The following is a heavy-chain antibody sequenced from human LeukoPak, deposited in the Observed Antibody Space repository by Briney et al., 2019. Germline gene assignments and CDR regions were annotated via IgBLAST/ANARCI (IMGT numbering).Heavy chain of an antibody. J-gene: IGHJ5*02. CDR3: ASLTSADP. V-gene: IGHV4-39*07. CDR1: GGSIRSSYYY. Sequence: SETLSLTCTVSGGSIRSSYYYWGWIRQPPGKGLEWIGEINHSGSTNYNPSLKSRVTISVDTSKNQFSLKLSSVTAADTAVYYCASLTSADPWGQGTLVTVSS. CDR2: INHSGST.